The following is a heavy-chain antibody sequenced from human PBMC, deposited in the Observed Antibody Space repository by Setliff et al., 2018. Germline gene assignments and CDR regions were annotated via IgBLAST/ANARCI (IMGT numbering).Heavy chain of an antibody. V-gene: IGHV3-74*03. CDR1: GFTFSSYA. D-gene: IGHD3-10*01. CDR2: INPDGRTT. J-gene: IGHJ5*02. Sequence: GGSLRLSCAASGFTFSSYAMTWVRQAPGKGLEWVSHINPDGRTTAYADSVKGRFSISRDNRKNTVYLQMNSVRADDTALYYCARDPSPGGQLLPDLWGQGTLVTVSS. CDR3: ARDPSPGGQLLPDL.